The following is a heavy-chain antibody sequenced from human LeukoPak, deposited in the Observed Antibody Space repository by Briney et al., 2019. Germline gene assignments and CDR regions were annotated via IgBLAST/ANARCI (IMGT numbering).Heavy chain of an antibody. Sequence: GASVKVSCKASGGTFSNYGISWVRQAPGQGLEWMGWINPNSGGTNYAQKFQGRVTMTRDTSISTAYMELSRLRSDDTAVYYCAATELPFDYWGQGTLVTVSS. J-gene: IGHJ4*02. V-gene: IGHV1-2*02. D-gene: IGHD5-24*01. CDR2: INPNSGGT. CDR1: GGTFSNYG. CDR3: AATELPFDY.